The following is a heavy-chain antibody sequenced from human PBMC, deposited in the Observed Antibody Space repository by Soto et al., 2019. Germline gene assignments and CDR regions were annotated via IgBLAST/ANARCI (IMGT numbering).Heavy chain of an antibody. Sequence: ASVKVSCKASGGTFNNYPITWVRQAPGQGLEWMGGSIPIFGTANYAQKFQGRVTISVDESTSTAYMELSSLRSEDTAVYYCARGRGYSGDDHYYYFNTDVWGQGTTVTVSS. CDR3: ARGRGYSGDDHYYYFNTDV. V-gene: IGHV1-69*13. CDR2: SIPIFGTA. J-gene: IGHJ6*02. D-gene: IGHD5-12*01. CDR1: GGTFNNYP.